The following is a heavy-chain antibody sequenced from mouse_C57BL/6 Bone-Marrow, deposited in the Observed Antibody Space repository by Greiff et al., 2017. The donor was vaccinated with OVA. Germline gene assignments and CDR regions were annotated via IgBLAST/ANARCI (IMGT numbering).Heavy chain of an antibody. V-gene: IGHV3-6*01. J-gene: IGHJ1*03. CDR1: GYSITSGYY. D-gene: IGHD3-2*02. CDR3: ASDSSERYFDV. CDR2: ISYDGSN. Sequence: EVKVEESGPGLVKPSQSLSLTCSVTGYSITSGYYWNWIRQFPGNKLEWMGYISYDGSNNYNPSLKNRISITRDTSKNQFFLKLNSVTTEDTATYYCASDSSERYFDVWGTGTTVTVSS.